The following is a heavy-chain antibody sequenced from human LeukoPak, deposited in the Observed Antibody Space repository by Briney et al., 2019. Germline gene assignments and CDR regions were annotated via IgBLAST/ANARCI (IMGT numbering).Heavy chain of an antibody. Sequence: SETLSLTCTVSGGSISSYYWSWIRQPAGKGLEWIGHIYTRGNTNYSPSLKSRVTMSVDTSKNQFSLNLTSVTAADTAVYYCARLGAASTFDYWGQGTLVTVSS. V-gene: IGHV4-4*07. J-gene: IGHJ4*02. CDR1: GGSISSYY. CDR3: ARLGAASTFDY. CDR2: IYTRGNT. D-gene: IGHD2-15*01.